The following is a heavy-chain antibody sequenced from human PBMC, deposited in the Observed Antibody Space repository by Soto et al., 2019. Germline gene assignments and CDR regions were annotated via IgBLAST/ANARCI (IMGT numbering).Heavy chain of an antibody. CDR2: ISAYNGHT. CDR1: GYTFTSYG. D-gene: IGHD6-13*01. V-gene: IGHV1-18*01. J-gene: IGHJ5*02. Sequence: APVKVSCQASGYTFTSYGISWVRQAPGQGLEWMGWISAYNGHTNYAQKLQGRVTMTTDTSTSTAYMELRSLRSDDTAVYYCARWVAAAAWFDPWGQGTLVTVSS. CDR3: ARWVAAAAWFDP.